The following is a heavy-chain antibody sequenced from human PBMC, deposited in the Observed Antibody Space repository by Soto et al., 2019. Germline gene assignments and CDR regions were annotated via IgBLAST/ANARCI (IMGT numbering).Heavy chain of an antibody. J-gene: IGHJ6*02. D-gene: IGHD3-9*01. Sequence: SETLSLTCAVYGGSFSGYYWSWIRQPPGKGLEWIGEINHSGSTNYNPSLKSRVTISVDTSKNQFSLKLSSVTAADTAVYYCARGRSVGYYDILTTLYGMDVWGQGTTVTVSS. CDR3: ARGRSVGYYDILTTLYGMDV. CDR2: INHSGST. V-gene: IGHV4-34*01. CDR1: GGSFSGYY.